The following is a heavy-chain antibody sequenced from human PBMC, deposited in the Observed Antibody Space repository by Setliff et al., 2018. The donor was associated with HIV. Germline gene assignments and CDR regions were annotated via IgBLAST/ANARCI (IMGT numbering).Heavy chain of an antibody. CDR2: IYYSGST. J-gene: IGHJ5*02. CDR1: GGSISSNNYY. CDR3: ARDHVFGSRTGFDP. V-gene: IGHV4-39*07. D-gene: IGHD3-10*01. Sequence: SETLSLTCTVSGGSISSNNYYWGWIRQPPGKGLEWIASIYYSGSTYYNPSLKSRVTMSVDTSKNQFSLTLSAVTAADTAVYYCARDHVFGSRTGFDPWGPGILVTVSS.